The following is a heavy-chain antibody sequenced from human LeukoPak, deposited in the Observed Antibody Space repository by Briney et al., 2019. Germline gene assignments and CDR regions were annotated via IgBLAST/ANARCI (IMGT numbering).Heavy chain of an antibody. CDR1: GGSISSYF. D-gene: IGHD2-15*01. Sequence: PSETLSLTCTVSGGSISSYFWSWVRQPPGKGLEWIGEIHHTGSTNYNPSLKSRVTISVDTSKNQFSLKLSSVTAADTAVYYCARDRTRTGDYCSGGSCYRPLYFDLWGRGTLVAVSS. V-gene: IGHV4-59*12. J-gene: IGHJ2*01. CDR3: ARDRTRTGDYCSGGSCYRPLYFDL. CDR2: IHHTGST.